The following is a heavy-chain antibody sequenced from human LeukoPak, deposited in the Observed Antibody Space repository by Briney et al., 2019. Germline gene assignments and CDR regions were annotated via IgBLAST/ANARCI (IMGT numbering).Heavy chain of an antibody. V-gene: IGHV1-69*05. CDR2: IIPIFGTA. CDR1: GGTFSSYA. D-gene: IGHD5-24*01. J-gene: IGHJ2*01. CDR3: ARDLEMATTLYWYFDL. Sequence: ASVKVSCKASGGTFSSYAISWVRQAPGQGLEWMGGIIPIFGTANYAQKFQGRVTITTDESTSTAYMELSSLRSEDTAVYCCARDLEMATTLYWYFDLWGRGTLVTVSS.